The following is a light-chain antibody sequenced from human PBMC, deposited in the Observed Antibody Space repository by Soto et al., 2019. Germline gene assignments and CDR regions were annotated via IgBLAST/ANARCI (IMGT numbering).Light chain of an antibody. CDR1: QSVSSDF. CDR3: QQYGSSPLT. J-gene: IGKJ4*01. Sequence: EIVLTQSPGTLSLSPGERATLSCTTSQSVSSDFLAWYQQTPGQAPRPLIHGASSRATGIPDRFSGSGSGTDFTLTISRLEPEDFAVYYCQQYGSSPLTFGGGTKVEIK. CDR2: GAS. V-gene: IGKV3-20*01.